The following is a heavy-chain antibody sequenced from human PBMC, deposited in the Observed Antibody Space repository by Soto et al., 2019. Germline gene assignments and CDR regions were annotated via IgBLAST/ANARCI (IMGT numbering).Heavy chain of an antibody. CDR2: IYYSGST. CDR3: ARAVDIVATIPYWYFDL. Sequence: QVQLQESGPGLVKPSETLSLTCTVSGGSISRYYWSCIRQPPGKGLEWIGYIYYSGSTNYNPSLMRRFTLSICTSNDQASLKLSSVTAAAAAVYDCARAVDIVATIPYWYFDLWGRGTLVTV. D-gene: IGHD5-12*01. V-gene: IGHV4-59*08. J-gene: IGHJ2*01. CDR1: GGSISRYY.